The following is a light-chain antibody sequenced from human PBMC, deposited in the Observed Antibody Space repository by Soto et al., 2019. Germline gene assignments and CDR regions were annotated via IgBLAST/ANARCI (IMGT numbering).Light chain of an antibody. CDR2: GAS. J-gene: IGKJ1*01. Sequence: EIVMTQSPATLSVSPGERATLSCRASQSVSSNLAWYQQKPGQAPRLLIYGASSRATGIPDRFSGSGSGTDFTLTISRLEPEDFAVYYCQQYHNSPRTFGQGTKVDI. V-gene: IGKV3D-15*01. CDR3: QQYHNSPRT. CDR1: QSVSSN.